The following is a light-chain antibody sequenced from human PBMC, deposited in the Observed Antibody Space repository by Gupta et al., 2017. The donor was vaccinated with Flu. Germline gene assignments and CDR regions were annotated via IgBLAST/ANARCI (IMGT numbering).Light chain of an antibody. CDR3: QQGHSFPLT. Sequence: DIQMTQSPSSVSASVGDTVTITCRASQGIATCLVWYQQRPGKAPKLLISGASTLQRGVPSRFSGGGSGTDFTLTISGLQPEDFTIYYCQQGHSFPLTFGGGTKVDIK. CDR1: QGIATC. J-gene: IGKJ4*01. V-gene: IGKV1-12*01. CDR2: GAS.